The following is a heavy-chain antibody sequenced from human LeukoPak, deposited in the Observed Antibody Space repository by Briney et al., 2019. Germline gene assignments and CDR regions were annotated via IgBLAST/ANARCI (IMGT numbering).Heavy chain of an antibody. J-gene: IGHJ4*02. Sequence: PGGSLRLSCAASGFTFRSYWMTWVRQAPGKGLEWMGIIYPGDSDTRYSPSFQGQVTISADKSISTAYLQWSSLKASDTAMYYCARQVYYNDNSAYYPDYWGQGTLVTVSS. V-gene: IGHV5-51*01. D-gene: IGHD3-22*01. CDR1: GFTFRSYW. CDR2: IYPGDSDT. CDR3: ARQVYYNDNSAYYPDY.